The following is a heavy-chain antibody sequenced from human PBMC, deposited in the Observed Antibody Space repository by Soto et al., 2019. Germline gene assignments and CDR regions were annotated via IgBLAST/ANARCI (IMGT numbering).Heavy chain of an antibody. CDR3: ARGVGYSSSSFSY. D-gene: IGHD6-6*01. CDR1: GFTFSSYA. Sequence: PGGSLRLSCSASGFTFSSYAMHWVRQAPGKGLEWVSYISSSGSTIYYADSVKGRFTISRDNAKNSLYLQMNSLRAEDTAVYYCARGVGYSSSSFSYWGQGTLVTISS. CDR2: ISSSGSTI. V-gene: IGHV3-48*03. J-gene: IGHJ4*02.